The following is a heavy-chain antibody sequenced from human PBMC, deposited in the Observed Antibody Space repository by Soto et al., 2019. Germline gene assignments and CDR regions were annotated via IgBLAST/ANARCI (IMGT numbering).Heavy chain of an antibody. CDR2: VMHNGTT. CDR1: GGAIMKHF. CDR3: AIDCQVPPHAEMDV. Sequence: ETLSVSWSSSGGAIMKHFWSWIRQTPGKPLEWIGYVMHNGTTPYNPSFTSRVKISVELSKNEFSLMLRSVTAADTALYYCAIDCQVPPHAEMDVWCPGNALTIS. J-gene: IGHJ6*02. V-gene: IGHV4-59*11.